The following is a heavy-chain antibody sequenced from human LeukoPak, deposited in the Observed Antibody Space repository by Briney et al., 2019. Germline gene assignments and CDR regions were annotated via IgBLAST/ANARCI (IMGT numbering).Heavy chain of an antibody. CDR1: GYTFTSYG. D-gene: IGHD3-3*01. J-gene: IGHJ4*02. V-gene: IGHV1-18*01. CDR3: ARAPTFLSGYYYFDY. CDR2: ISAYNGNT. Sequence: ASVKVSCKASGYTFTSYGISWVRPAPGQGLEWMGWISAYNGNTNYAQKLQGRVTMTTDTSTSTAYMELRSLRSDDTAVYYCARAPTFLSGYYYFDYWGQGTLVTVSS.